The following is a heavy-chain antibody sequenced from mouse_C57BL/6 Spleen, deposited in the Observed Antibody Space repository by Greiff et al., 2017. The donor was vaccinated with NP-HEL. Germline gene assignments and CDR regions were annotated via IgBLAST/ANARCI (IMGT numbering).Heavy chain of an antibody. CDR3: ARSYCYSYRDFDY. V-gene: IGHV1-69*01. J-gene: IGHJ2*01. D-gene: IGHD1-1*01. CDR2: IDPSDSYT. Sequence: VQLQQPGAELVMPGASVKLSCKASGYTFTSYWMHWVKQRPGQGLEWIGEIDPSDSYTNYNQKFKGKATLTVDKSSSTAYMQLSSMTSDDSAVYDCARSYCYSYRDFDYWGQGTTLTVSS. CDR1: GYTFTSYW.